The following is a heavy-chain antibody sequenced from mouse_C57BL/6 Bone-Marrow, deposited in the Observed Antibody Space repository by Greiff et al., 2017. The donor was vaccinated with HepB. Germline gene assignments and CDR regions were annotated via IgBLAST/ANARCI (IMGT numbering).Heavy chain of an antibody. CDR1: GFTFSSYA. D-gene: IGHD1-1*01. CDR2: ISDGGSYT. J-gene: IGHJ4*01. V-gene: IGHV5-4*03. CDR3: ARGRYGSSYYYAMDY. Sequence: EVKLVESGGGLVKPGGSLKLSCAASGFTFSSYAMSWVRQTPEKRLEWVATISDGGSYTYYPDNVKGRFTISRDNAKNNLYLQMSHLKSEDTAMFYCARGRYGSSYYYAMDYWGQGTSVTVSS.